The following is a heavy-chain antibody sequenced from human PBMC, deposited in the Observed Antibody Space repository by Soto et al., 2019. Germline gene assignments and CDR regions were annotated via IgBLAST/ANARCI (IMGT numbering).Heavy chain of an antibody. J-gene: IGHJ3*02. V-gene: IGHV3-23*01. Sequence: GGSLRLSCGASGFIFSKYSMNWVRQAPGKGLEWASTILVDGRTFYVDSVKGRFTTSRDSSQNTVYLQMNSLTAGDTALYYCAKATATGGGAFDICGQGTMVTVSS. D-gene: IGHD2-8*02. CDR3: AKATATGGGAFDI. CDR1: GFIFSKYS. CDR2: ILVDGRT.